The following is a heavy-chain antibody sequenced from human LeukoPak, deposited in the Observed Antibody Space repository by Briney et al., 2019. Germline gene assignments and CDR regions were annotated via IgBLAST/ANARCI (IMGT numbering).Heavy chain of an antibody. CDR3: ARGDYDFWSGHYGMDV. J-gene: IGHJ6*02. Sequence: SETLSLTCTVSGGSFSSGDYYWSWIHQPPGKGLEWIGYIYYSGSTYYNPSLKSRVTISVDTSKNQFSLKLSSVTAADTAVYYCARGDYDFWSGHYGMDVWGQGTTVTVSS. CDR1: GGSFSSGDYY. CDR2: IYYSGST. V-gene: IGHV4-30-4*01. D-gene: IGHD3-3*01.